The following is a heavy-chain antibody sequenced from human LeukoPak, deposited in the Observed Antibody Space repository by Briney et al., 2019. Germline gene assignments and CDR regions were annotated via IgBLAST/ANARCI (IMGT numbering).Heavy chain of an antibody. D-gene: IGHD3-10*01. CDR3: ARAYGSGSYGPYYYGMDV. J-gene: IGHJ6*02. V-gene: IGHV4-59*01. CDR2: IYYSGST. CDR1: GGSISSYY. Sequence: PSETLSLTCSVSGGSISSYYWSWIRQPPGKGLEWIGHIYYSGSTSYNPSLKSRVTISVDTSKNQFSLKLSSVTAADTAVYYCARAYGSGSYGPYYYGMDVWGQGTTVTVSS.